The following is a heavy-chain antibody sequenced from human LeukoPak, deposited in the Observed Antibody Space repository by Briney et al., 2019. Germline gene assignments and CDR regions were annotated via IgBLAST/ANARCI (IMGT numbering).Heavy chain of an antibody. CDR2: INPSGGGT. J-gene: IGHJ4*02. CDR3: ARESVGSSVFFDY. CDR1: GYTFTSYY. D-gene: IGHD6-19*01. V-gene: IGHV1-46*01. Sequence: ASVKVSCKASGYTFTSYYMHWVRQAPGQGLEWMALINPSGGGTSYAQEFQGRVTMTRDTSTSTVYMELSSLRSEDTAVYYCARESVGSSVFFDYWGQGTLVTVSS.